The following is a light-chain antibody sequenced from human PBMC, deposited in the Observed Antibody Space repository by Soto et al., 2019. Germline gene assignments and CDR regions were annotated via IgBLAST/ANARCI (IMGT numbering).Light chain of an antibody. V-gene: IGKV1-5*01. CDR2: DVA. J-gene: IGKJ1*01. Sequence: DVEMTHSPSTLSSPVGERVTLPCRASQSISYWLAGYQQKPGKAPNRLIYDVANLESGVPSRFSGSAAGTEVTLTIISLQPDDFATYYCQQYNSYLWTFGQRTKVDI. CDR3: QQYNSYLWT. CDR1: QSISYW.